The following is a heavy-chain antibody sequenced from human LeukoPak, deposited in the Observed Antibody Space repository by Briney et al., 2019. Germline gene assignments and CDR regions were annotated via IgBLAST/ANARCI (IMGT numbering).Heavy chain of an antibody. D-gene: IGHD7-27*01. CDR2: IYYSGST. CDR3: ARVRTGDYYYYYMDV. V-gene: IGHV4-59*01. Sequence: SETLSLTCTVSGGSISSYYWSWIRQPPGKGLEWIGYIYYSGSTNYNPSLKSRVTISVDTSKNQFSLKLSSVTAADTAVYYCARVRTGDYYYYYMDVWGKGTTVTVSS. CDR1: GGSISSYY. J-gene: IGHJ6*03.